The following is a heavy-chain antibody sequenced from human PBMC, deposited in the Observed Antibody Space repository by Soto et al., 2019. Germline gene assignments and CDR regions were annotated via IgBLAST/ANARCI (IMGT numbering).Heavy chain of an antibody. CDR3: ARHHEY. Sequence: PSETLSLTCAFYGLSFSGYYCSWIRQPPGKGLEWIGEINHSGSTNYNPSLKSRVTLSVDKSYNQISLNLRSVTAADTDVYYSARHHEYWGQGAQVYVPS. CDR2: INHSGST. V-gene: IGHV4-34*01. CDR1: GLSFSGYY. J-gene: IGHJ4*02.